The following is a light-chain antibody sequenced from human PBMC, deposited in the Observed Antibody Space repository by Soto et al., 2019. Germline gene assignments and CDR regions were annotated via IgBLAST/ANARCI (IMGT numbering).Light chain of an antibody. CDR1: SSNIGSNT. Sequence: QPVLTQPPSASGTPGQRVTISCSGSSSNIGSNTVNWYQQLPGTAPKLLISSNNQRPSGVPDRFSGSKSGTSASPAISGLQSEDEADYYCAAWDDSLNGWVFGGGTKLTVL. V-gene: IGLV1-44*01. CDR3: AAWDDSLNGWV. J-gene: IGLJ3*02. CDR2: SNN.